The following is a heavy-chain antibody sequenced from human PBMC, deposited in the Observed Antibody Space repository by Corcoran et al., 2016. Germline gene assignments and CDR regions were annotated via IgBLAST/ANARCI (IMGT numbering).Heavy chain of an antibody. CDR1: GFTFSNAW. J-gene: IGHJ6*02. Sequence: EVQLVESGGGLVKPGGSLRLSCAASGFTFSNAWMNWVRQAPGKGLEWVGRIKSKTDGGTTDYAAPVKGRFTISRDDSKNTLYLQMNSLKTEDTAVYYGTTDTGDFWSGYPQSYYYYGMDVWGQGTTVTVSS. CDR3: TTDTGDFWSGYPQSYYYYGMDV. D-gene: IGHD3-3*01. V-gene: IGHV3-15*07. CDR2: IKSKTDGGTT.